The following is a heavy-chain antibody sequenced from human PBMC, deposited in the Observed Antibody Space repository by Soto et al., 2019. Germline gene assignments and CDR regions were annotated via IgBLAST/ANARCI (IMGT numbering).Heavy chain of an antibody. D-gene: IGHD6-6*01. CDR2: IIPIFGTA. J-gene: IGHJ6*02. CDR1: GGAFCRVA. Sequence: ASGGAFCRVAISWVRPAPVQGLEWMGGIIPIFGTANYAQKFQGRVTITRDTSASTAYMELSSLRSEDTAVYYCARDRADSSSGPYGMDVWGQGKTVTVS. V-gene: IGHV1-69*05. CDR3: ARDRADSSSGPYGMDV.